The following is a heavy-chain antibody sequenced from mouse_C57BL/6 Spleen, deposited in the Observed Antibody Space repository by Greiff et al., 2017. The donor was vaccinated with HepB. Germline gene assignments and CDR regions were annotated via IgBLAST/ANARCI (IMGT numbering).Heavy chain of an antibody. CDR3: ARTRESTVVASPGYFDV. D-gene: IGHD1-1*01. V-gene: IGHV3-8*01. J-gene: IGHJ1*03. Sequence: VQLKESGPGLAKPSQTLSLTCSVTGYSITSDYWNWIRKFPGNKLEYMGYISYSGSTYYNPSLKSRISITRDTSKNQYYLQLNSVTTEDTATYYCARTRESTVVASPGYFDVWGTGTTVTVSS. CDR2: ISYSGST. CDR1: GYSITSDY.